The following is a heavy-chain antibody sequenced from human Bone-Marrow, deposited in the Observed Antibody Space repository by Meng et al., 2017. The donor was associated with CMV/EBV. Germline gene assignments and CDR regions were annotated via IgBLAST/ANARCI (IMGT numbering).Heavy chain of an antibody. CDR1: GFTFSSYW. D-gene: IGHD2-2*01. CDR3: ARAGSIVVVPAAMNY. Sequence: GESLKISCAASGFTFSSYWMSWVRQAPGKGLEWVANIKQDGSEKYYVDSVKGRFTISRDNAKNSLYLQMNSLRAEDTAVYYCARAGSIVVVPAAMNYWGQGTLVTVSS. J-gene: IGHJ4*02. CDR2: IKQDGSEK. V-gene: IGHV3-7*01.